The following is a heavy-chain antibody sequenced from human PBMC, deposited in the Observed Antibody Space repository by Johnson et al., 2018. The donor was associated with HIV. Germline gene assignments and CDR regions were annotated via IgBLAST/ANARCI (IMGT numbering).Heavy chain of an antibody. J-gene: IGHJ3*02. CDR1: GFTFSNAW. D-gene: IGHD5-18*01. Sequence: VQLVESGGGLVKPGGSLRLSCAASGFTFSNAWMSWVRQAPGKGLEWVGRIKSKTDGGTTDYAAPVKGRFTISRDDSKSTLYLQMNSLKTEDTAVYYCTTGAGGTAMVDPDAFDIWGQGTMVTVSS. CDR3: TTGAGGTAMVDPDAFDI. V-gene: IGHV3-15*01. CDR2: IKSKTDGGTT.